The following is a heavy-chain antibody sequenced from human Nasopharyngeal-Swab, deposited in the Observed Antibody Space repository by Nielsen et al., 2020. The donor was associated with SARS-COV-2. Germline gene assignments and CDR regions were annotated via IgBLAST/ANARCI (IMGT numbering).Heavy chain of an antibody. CDR3: ARDLGLKWVAGTWLYGMDV. Sequence: WVRQAPGQGLEWMGWISAYNGNTNYAQKLQGRVTMTTDTSTSTAYMELRSLRSDDTAVYYCARDLGLKWVAGTWLYGMDVWGQGTTVTVSS. D-gene: IGHD6-19*01. CDR2: ISAYNGNT. V-gene: IGHV1-18*01. J-gene: IGHJ6*02.